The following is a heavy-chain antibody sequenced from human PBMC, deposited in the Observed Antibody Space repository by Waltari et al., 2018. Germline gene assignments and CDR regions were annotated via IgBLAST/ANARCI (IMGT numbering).Heavy chain of an antibody. J-gene: IGHJ6*02. CDR2: ISTHASDT. Sequence: EEQLVESGGGLVQPGDSLRLSCAASGFTFSSFWMNWVRQAPGKGPLWVSRISTHASDTTYPDSAKCRFTISRDNARNTLYLQMNRLRAEDTAVYFCARVSRRTQRRPVPRRHYYYGMDVWGQGTTVTVS. D-gene: IGHD6-6*01. CDR3: ARVSRRTQRRPVPRRHYYYGMDV. CDR1: GFTFSSFW. V-gene: IGHV3-74*03.